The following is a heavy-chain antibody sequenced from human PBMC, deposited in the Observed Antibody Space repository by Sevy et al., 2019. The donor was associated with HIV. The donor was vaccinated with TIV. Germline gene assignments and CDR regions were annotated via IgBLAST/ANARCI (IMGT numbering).Heavy chain of an antibody. J-gene: IGHJ4*02. Sequence: GGSLRLSCAASGFTFSSYWMSWVRQAPGKGLEWVANIKQDGSEKYYVDSVKGRFTISRDNAKNSLYLQMNSLRAEDTAVYYCARVGRKLRFGYCSGGSCYVFDYWGQGTLVTVSS. CDR2: IKQDGSEK. V-gene: IGHV3-7*03. CDR1: GFTFSSYW. CDR3: ARVGRKLRFGYCSGGSCYVFDY. D-gene: IGHD2-15*01.